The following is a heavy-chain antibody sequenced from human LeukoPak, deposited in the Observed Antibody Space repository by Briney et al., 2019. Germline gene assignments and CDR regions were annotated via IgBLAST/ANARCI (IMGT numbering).Heavy chain of an antibody. V-gene: IGHV3-30-3*01. J-gene: IGHJ6*02. D-gene: IGHD3-9*01. Sequence: GGSLRLSCAASGFTFSSYAMHWVRQAPGKGLEWEAVISYDGSNKYYADSVKGRFTISRDNSKNTLYLQMYSLRAEDTAVYYCASSIILDYYYGMDVWGQGTTVTVSS. CDR1: GFTFSSYA. CDR2: ISYDGSNK. CDR3: ASSIILDYYYGMDV.